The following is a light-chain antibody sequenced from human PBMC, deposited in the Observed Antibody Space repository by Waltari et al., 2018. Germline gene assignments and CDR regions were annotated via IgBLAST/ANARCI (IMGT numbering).Light chain of an antibody. CDR1: SSDSGAYES. V-gene: IGLV2-14*01. Sequence: SALTQPDSVSGSPGQSITISCSGISSDSGAYESGPWYQQTPGKAPKVIIYDVTSRPSGVSNRFSGSKSGSSASLTISGLQPEDEADYYCSSFTTSTTGIFGGGTRLTVL. J-gene: IGLJ2*01. CDR2: DVT. CDR3: SSFTTSTTGI.